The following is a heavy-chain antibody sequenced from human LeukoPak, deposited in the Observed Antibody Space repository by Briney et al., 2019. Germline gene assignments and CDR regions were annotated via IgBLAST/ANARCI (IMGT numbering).Heavy chain of an antibody. V-gene: IGHV3-30*18. J-gene: IGHJ4*02. CDR2: ISSDGNNK. D-gene: IGHD2-2*01. CDR1: GFTVSNNY. CDR3: AKAAYCTSTSCHFSGYAQRPLDS. Sequence: GGSLRLSCTASGFTVSNNYMSWVRQAPGKGLEWVAGISSDGNNKDYSDSVKGRFTISRDNSKNTLYLQMNSLRAEDTAVYYCAKAAYCTSTSCHFSGYAQRPLDSWGQGTLVTVSS.